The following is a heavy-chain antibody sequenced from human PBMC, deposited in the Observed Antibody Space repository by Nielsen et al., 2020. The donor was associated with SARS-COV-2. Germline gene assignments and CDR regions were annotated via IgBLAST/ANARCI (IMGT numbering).Heavy chain of an antibody. J-gene: IGHJ4*02. CDR1: GFTFSNFA. CDR3: ARDARGYYGFDFVFDY. D-gene: IGHD5-12*01. CDR2: ILDDGSNA. V-gene: IGHV3-30-3*01. Sequence: GESLKISCAASGFTFSNFAMNWVRQAPGKGLEWVAAILDDGSNAYSGDSVKGRFTVSRDNSKNTLYLQMTDLRTEDTAIYFYARDARGYYGFDFVFDYWGQGSLVTVSS.